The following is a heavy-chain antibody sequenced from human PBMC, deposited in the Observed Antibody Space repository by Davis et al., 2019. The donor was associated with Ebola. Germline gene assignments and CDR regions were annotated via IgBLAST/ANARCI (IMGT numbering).Heavy chain of an antibody. Sequence: ASVKVSCKVSGYTLSELSMHWVRQAPGQGLEWMGWMNPNSGNTGYAQKFQDRVTMTRNTSISTAYMDLSSLRSEDSAVYYCARGRYNNVGMDSWGQGTLVTVSS. V-gene: IGHV1-8*01. CDR3: ARGRYNNVGMDS. D-gene: IGHD1-26*01. CDR1: GYTLSELS. CDR2: MNPNSGNT. J-gene: IGHJ4*02.